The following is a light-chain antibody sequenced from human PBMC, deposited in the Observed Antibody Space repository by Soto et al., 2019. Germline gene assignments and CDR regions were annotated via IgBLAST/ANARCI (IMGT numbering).Light chain of an antibody. J-gene: IGLJ2*01. CDR3: QAWDSSTVV. CDR2: QNS. V-gene: IGLV3-1*01. Sequence: SYELTQPPSVSVSPGQTASITCSGDKLGDKYACWYQQKPGQSPVLVIYQNSKRPSGIPERFSGSNSGNTATLTISGTQAIDEADYYCQAWDSSTVVFGGGTKLNVL. CDR1: KLGDKY.